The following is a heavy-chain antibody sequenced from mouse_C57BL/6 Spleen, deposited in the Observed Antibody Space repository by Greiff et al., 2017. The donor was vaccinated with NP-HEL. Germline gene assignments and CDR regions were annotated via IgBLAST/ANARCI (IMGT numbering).Heavy chain of an antibody. CDR3: ARYGNYDY. J-gene: IGHJ2*01. D-gene: IGHD2-1*01. CDR1: FYTFTSYC. CDR2: IDPSDSYT. Sequence: QVQLQQPGAELVRPGASVTLSCPASFYTFTSYCMQWVKQRPGQGLEWIGEIDPSDSYTNYNQKFKGKATLPVDTSSSTAYMQLSSRTSEDSAVYYCARYGNYDYWGQGTTLTVSA. V-gene: IGHV1-50*01.